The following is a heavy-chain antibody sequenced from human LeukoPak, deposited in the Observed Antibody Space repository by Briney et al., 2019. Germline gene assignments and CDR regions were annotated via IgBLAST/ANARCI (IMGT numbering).Heavy chain of an antibody. CDR3: AKGLDSLGY. Sequence: PGGSLRLSCAASGFTFSSYAMSWVRQAPGKGLEWVSAITGSGGSTYYADSVKGRFTISRDNSKNTPYLQLTSRRAEDTAVYYCAKGLDSLGYWGEGTLVTVPS. J-gene: IGHJ4*02. V-gene: IGHV3-23*01. D-gene: IGHD7-27*01. CDR2: ITGSGGST. CDR1: GFTFSSYA.